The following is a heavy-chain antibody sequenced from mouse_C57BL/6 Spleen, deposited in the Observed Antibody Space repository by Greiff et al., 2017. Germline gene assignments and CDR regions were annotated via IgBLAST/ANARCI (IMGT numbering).Heavy chain of an antibody. J-gene: IGHJ3*01. CDR1: GFTFSDYY. Sequence: EVQRVESEGGLVQPGSSMKLSCTASGFTFSDYYMAWVRQVPEKGLEWVANINYDGSSTYYLDSLKSRFIISRDNEKNILYLQMSSLKSEDTATYYCAIANYGGLFAYWGQGTLVTVAA. CDR3: AIANYGGLFAY. D-gene: IGHD2-4*01. V-gene: IGHV5-16*01. CDR2: INYDGSST.